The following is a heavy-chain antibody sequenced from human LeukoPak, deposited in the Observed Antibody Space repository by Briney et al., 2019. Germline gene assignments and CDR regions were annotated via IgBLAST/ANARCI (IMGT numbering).Heavy chain of an antibody. D-gene: IGHD3-10*01. J-gene: IGHJ6*03. V-gene: IGHV4-34*01. Sequence: SETLSLTCAVYGGSFSGYYWSWIRQPPGKGLEWIGEINHSGSTNYNPSLESRVTISVDTSKNQFSLKLSSVTAADTAVYYCARELRSRYYGSGSYYRYYYMDVWGKGTTVTVSS. CDR1: GGSFSGYY. CDR2: INHSGST. CDR3: ARELRSRYYGSGSYYRYYYMDV.